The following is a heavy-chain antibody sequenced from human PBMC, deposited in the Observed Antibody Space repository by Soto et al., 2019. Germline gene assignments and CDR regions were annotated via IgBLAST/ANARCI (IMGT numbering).Heavy chain of an antibody. J-gene: IGHJ3*02. V-gene: IGHV1-69*01. CDR2: IIPIFGTA. CDR3: AREGGLGWRVYGGAFDI. CDR1: GGTFSSYT. Sequence: QVQLVQSGAEVKKPGSSVKVSCKASGGTFSSYTISWVRQAPGQGLEWMGGIIPIFGTANYAQKFQGRVTITADESTSTAYMELSSLRSEDTAVYYCAREGGLGWRVYGGAFDIWGQGTMVTVSS. D-gene: IGHD2-8*01.